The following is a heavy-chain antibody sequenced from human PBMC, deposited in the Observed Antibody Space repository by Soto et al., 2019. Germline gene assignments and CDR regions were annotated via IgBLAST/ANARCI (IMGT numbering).Heavy chain of an antibody. Sequence: SVKVSCKXSGFTFNVYGIHWVRQAPGQGLEWMGGLIPIYDAPNYAQKFQDRVTITADKSTTTVYLELSSLTSEDTAVYFCARVRDPHLDHYGLDVWGQGTTVTVSS. CDR1: GFTFNVYG. V-gene: IGHV1-69*06. J-gene: IGHJ6*02. CDR3: ARVRDPHLDHYGLDV. CDR2: LIPIYDAP.